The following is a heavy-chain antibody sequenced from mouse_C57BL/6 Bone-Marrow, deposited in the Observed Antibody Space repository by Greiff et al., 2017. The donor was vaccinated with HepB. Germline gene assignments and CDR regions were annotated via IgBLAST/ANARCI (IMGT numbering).Heavy chain of an antibody. D-gene: IGHD1-1*01. Sequence: EVKLMESGGGLVKPGGSLKLSCAASGFTFSDYGMHWVRQAPEKGLGWVAYISSGSSTIYYADTVKGRFTISRDNAKNTLFLQMTSLRSEDTAMYYCARDYGSSYCWFAYWGQGTLVTVSA. V-gene: IGHV5-17*01. CDR1: GFTFSDYG. J-gene: IGHJ3*01. CDR3: ARDYGSSYCWFAY. CDR2: ISSGSSTI.